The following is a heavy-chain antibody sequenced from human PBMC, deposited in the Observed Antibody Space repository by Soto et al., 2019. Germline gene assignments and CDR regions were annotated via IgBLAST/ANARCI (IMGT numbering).Heavy chain of an antibody. J-gene: IGHJ6*02. CDR2: INPNSSGT. CDR3: ARGPILSDYDYVWGSYQADTYYYGMDV. V-gene: IGHV1-2*02. Sequence: ASVKVSCKASGYTFTGYYMHWVRQAPGQGLEWMGWINPNSSGTNYAQKFQGRVTMTRDTSISTAYMELSRLRSDDTAVYYCARGPILSDYDYVWGSYQADTYYYGMDVWGQGTTVTVSS. D-gene: IGHD3-16*02. CDR1: GYTFTGYY.